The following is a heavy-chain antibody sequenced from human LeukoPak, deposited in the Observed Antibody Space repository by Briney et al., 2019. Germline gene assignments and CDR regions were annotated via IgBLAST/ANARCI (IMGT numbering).Heavy chain of an antibody. Sequence: GVSLRLSCAASGFTFSSYWMSWVRQAPGKGLEWVANIKQDGSEKYYVDSVKGRFTISRDNAKNSLYLQMNSLRAEDTAVYYCAREGGYYDSSGYIVYWGQGTLVTVSS. CDR3: AREGGYYDSSGYIVY. J-gene: IGHJ4*02. D-gene: IGHD3-22*01. CDR2: IKQDGSEK. V-gene: IGHV3-7*01. CDR1: GFTFSSYW.